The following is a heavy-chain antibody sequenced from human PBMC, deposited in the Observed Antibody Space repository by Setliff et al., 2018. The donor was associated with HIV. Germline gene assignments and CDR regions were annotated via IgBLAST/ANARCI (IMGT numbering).Heavy chain of an antibody. D-gene: IGHD2-8*02. CDR1: GGSFNGYY. CDR3: ARLIHTGLLYFDF. V-gene: IGHV4-34*10. J-gene: IGHJ4*02. Sequence: PSETLSLTCAVYGGSFNGYYWSWIRQPPGKGLEWIGEINHSGSTNYNPSVESRVTMSLDTSRDQFSLNLRSVTAADTAVYFCARLIHTGLLYFDFWGLGTLVTVSS. CDR2: INHSGST.